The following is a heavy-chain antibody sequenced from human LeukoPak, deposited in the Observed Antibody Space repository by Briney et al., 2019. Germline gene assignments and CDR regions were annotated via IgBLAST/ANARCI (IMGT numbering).Heavy chain of an antibody. Sequence: PSETLSLTCTVSGGSISSYYWNWIRQPPGKGLEWIAYIYYSGNTNYNPSLKSRVTISVDTSKNQFSLKLSSVTAADTAVYYCARRPYYDILTGYSDPFDYWGQGTLVTVSS. V-gene: IGHV4-59*12. CDR2: IYYSGNT. CDR3: ARRPYYDILTGYSDPFDY. J-gene: IGHJ4*02. D-gene: IGHD3-9*01. CDR1: GGSISSYY.